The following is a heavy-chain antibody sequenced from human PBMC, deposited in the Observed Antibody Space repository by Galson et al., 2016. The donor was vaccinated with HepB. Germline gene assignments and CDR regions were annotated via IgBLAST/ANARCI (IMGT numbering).Heavy chain of an antibody. CDR3: ARVGTSVDCYAGLCTADY. V-gene: IGHV3-33*01. D-gene: IGHD2-21*02. J-gene: IGHJ4*02. CDR2: IWNSGLNQ. Sequence: SLRLSCAASGFSFSDFGMHWVRLTPDKGLEWVAVIWNSGLNQYYADSVKGRFTISRDNFNNILYLQMNSLRVDDTAIYYCARVGTSVDCYAGLCTADYWGQGTLVTVSS. CDR1: GFSFSDFG.